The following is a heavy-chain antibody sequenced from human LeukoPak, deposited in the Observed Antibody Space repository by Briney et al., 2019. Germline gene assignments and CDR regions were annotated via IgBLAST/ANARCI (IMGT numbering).Heavy chain of an antibody. J-gene: IGHJ4*02. Sequence: GGSLRLSCAASGFTFDDYTMRWVRQAPGKGLEWVSLISWDGRSTYYADSVKGRFTISRDSSKNSLFPQMNSLRTEDTALYYCAFRSFPSEYWGQGSLVTVSS. CDR1: GFTFDDYT. V-gene: IGHV3-43*01. CDR3: AFRSFPSEY. D-gene: IGHD1-14*01. CDR2: ISWDGRST.